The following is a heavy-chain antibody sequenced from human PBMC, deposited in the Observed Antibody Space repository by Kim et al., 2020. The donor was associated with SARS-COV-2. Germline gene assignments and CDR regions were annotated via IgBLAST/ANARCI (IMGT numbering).Heavy chain of an antibody. CDR1: GFTFDDYT. CDR2: ISWDGGST. CDR3: AKDIGPDPDIVVVPAATLGGTYYYYGMDV. V-gene: IGHV3-43*01. D-gene: IGHD2-2*01. J-gene: IGHJ6*02. Sequence: GGSLRLSCAASGFTFDDYTMHWVRQAPGKGLEWVSLISWDGGSTYYADPVKGRFTISRDNSKNSLYLQMNSLRTEDTALYYCAKDIGPDPDIVVVPAATLGGTYYYYGMDVWGQGTTVTVSS.